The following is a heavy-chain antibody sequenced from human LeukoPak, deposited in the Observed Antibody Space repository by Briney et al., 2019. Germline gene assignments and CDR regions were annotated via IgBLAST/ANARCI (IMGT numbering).Heavy chain of an antibody. V-gene: IGHV4-31*03. J-gene: IGHJ4*02. D-gene: IGHD3-10*01. CDR1: GGSISSGGSGGYY. Sequence: SETLSLTCTVSGGSISSGGSGGYYWSWIRQHPGKGLEWIGYIYYSESTNYNPSLNSRVTISVDTSKNQFSLKLSSVTAADTAVYYCARDRGDYLDYWGQGTLVTVSS. CDR2: IYYSEST. CDR3: ARDRGDYLDY.